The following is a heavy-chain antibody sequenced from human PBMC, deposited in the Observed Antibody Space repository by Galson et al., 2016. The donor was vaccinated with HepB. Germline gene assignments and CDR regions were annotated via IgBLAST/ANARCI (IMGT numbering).Heavy chain of an antibody. CDR2: LSSSSRYI. V-gene: IGHV3-21*01. Sequence: LRLSCAASGFTFSSSSMNWVRQAPGKGLEWVSSLSSSSRYIYYADSVKGRFTISRENSKNTLYLQMNNLRGEDTALYYCARSGDFRSGYSGYGMDVWGQGTTVTVSS. CDR3: ARSGDFRSGYSGYGMDV. D-gene: IGHD3-3*01. J-gene: IGHJ6*02. CDR1: GFTFSSSS.